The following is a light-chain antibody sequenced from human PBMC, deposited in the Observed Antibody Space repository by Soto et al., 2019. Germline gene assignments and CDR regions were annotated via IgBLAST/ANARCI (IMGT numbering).Light chain of an antibody. CDR2: DVS. Sequence: EIVLTQSPATLSLSPGERATLSGRAIQSASSYFACYQQKPGQAPRLLIYDVSNRATVIPARFSGSGSGTDFTLTISSVESEGFAVYYCQQHSNWPYTFGQGTKVEI. CDR3: QQHSNWPYT. V-gene: IGKV3-11*01. CDR1: QSASSY. J-gene: IGKJ2*01.